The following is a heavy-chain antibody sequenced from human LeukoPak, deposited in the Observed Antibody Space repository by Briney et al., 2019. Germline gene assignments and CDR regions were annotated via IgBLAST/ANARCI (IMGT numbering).Heavy chain of an antibody. J-gene: IGHJ4*02. CDR3: ARDGHTPRDY. V-gene: IGHV3-21*01. CDR1: GFTFSSYG. Sequence: GGSLRLSCAASGFTFSSYGMTWVRQAPGKGLEWVSSISSRSSYIYYADSVKGRFTISRDNAKNSLYLQLNSLRAEDTAVYYCARDGHTPRDYWGQGTLVTVSS. CDR2: ISSRSSYI.